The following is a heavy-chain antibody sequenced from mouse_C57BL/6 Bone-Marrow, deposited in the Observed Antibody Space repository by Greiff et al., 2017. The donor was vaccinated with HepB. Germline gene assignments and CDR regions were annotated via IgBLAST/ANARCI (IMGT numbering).Heavy chain of an antibody. CDR1: GFTFSDYG. J-gene: IGHJ2*01. CDR2: ISSGSSTI. CDR3: ARITTVGYYFDY. D-gene: IGHD1-1*01. V-gene: IGHV5-17*01. Sequence: DVKLVESGGGLVKPGGSLKLSCAASGFTFSDYGMHWVRQAPEKGLEWVAYISSGSSTIYYADTVKGRFTISRDNAKNTLFLQMTSLRSEDTAMYYCARITTVGYYFDYWGQGTTLTVSS.